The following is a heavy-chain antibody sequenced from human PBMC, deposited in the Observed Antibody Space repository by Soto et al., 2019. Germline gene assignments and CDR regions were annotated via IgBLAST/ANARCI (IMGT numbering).Heavy chain of an antibody. D-gene: IGHD3-22*01. CDR2: ISAYNGNT. V-gene: IGHV1-18*04. CDR3: ARQKYYYDTSGYFMPDY. J-gene: IGHJ4*02. CDR1: GYTFTSYG. Sequence: ASVKVSCKASGYTFTSYGISWVRQAPEQGLEWMGWISAYNGNTNYPQKFRGRVTMTTDTSTSTAYMELRSLRSDDTAVYYCARQKYYYDTSGYFMPDYWGQGTQVTVS.